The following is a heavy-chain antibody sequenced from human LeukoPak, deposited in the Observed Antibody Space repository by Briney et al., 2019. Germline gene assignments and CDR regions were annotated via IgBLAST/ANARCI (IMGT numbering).Heavy chain of an antibody. D-gene: IGHD6-6*01. Sequence: GASVKVSRKASGGTFSSYAISWVRQAPGQGLEWMGRIIPIFGIANYAQKFQGRVTITADKSTSTAYMELSSLRSEDTAVYYCARAGSVPEYSSSPSSIYYYGMDVWGQGTTVTVSS. V-gene: IGHV1-69*04. J-gene: IGHJ6*02. CDR2: IIPIFGIA. CDR1: GGTFSSYA. CDR3: ARAGSVPEYSSSPSSIYYYGMDV.